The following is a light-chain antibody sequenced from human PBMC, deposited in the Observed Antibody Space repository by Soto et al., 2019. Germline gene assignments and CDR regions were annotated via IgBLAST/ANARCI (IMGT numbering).Light chain of an antibody. CDR2: DVS. J-gene: IGLJ1*01. CDR3: CSYAGSYTHYV. CDR1: SSDVGGYNY. V-gene: IGLV2-11*01. Sequence: QSALTQPRSVSGSPGQSVTISCTGTSSDVGGYNYVSWYQQHPGKAPKLMIYDVSKRPSGVPDRFSGSKSGNTASLTISGLQAEDEADYYCCSYAGSYTHYVFCPGTKVTVL.